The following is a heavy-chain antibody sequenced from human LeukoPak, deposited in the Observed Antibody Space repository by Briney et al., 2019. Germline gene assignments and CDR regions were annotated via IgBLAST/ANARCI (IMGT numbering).Heavy chain of an antibody. D-gene: IGHD3-10*01. J-gene: IGHJ4*02. Sequence: PGGSLRLSCAASGFSFSSYAMHWVRQAPGKGLEWVAVISYDGSNKYYADSVKGRFAISRDNSKNTLYLQMNSLRADDTAVYYCARDPDYFGSGSYYNHYSDYWGQGTLVTVSS. CDR3: ARDPDYFGSGSYYNHYSDY. V-gene: IGHV3-30*09. CDR1: GFSFSSYA. CDR2: ISYDGSNK.